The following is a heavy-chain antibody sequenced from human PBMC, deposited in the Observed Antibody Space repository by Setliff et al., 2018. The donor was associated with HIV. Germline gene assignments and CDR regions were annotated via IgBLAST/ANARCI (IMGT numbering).Heavy chain of an antibody. Sequence: PGESLKISCAASGFTFSGAEIHWVRQASGKGLEWVGRIRSKADKYATVYAASVKGRFTISRDDAKNTAYLQMSSLKTEDTALYYCIPGGSSSIFFPHWGRGTLVTVSS. CDR2: IRSKADKYAT. V-gene: IGHV3-73*01. J-gene: IGHJ4*02. CDR1: GFTFSGAE. CDR3: IPGGSSSIFFPH. D-gene: IGHD2-2*01.